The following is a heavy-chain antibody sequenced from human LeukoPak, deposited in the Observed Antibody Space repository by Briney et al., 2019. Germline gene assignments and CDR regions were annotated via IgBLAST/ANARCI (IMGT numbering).Heavy chain of an antibody. Sequence: GGSLRLSCAASGFTASSNYMNWARQAPGKGLEWVSSIDSSGGYMFYADSVKGRFIISRDNAKDSLYLQMNSLRVEDTAVYYCLRGDRRDYWGQGTLVTVSS. J-gene: IGHJ4*02. V-gene: IGHV3-21*06. CDR2: IDSSGGYM. CDR3: LRGDRRDY. CDR1: GFTASSNY.